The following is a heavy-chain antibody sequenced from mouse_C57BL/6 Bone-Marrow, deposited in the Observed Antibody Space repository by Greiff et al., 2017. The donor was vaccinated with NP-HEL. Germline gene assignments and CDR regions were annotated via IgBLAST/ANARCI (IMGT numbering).Heavy chain of an antibody. D-gene: IGHD2-5*01. V-gene: IGHV1-15*01. Sequence: QVQLKESGAELVRPGASVTLSCKASGYTFTDYEMHWVKQTPVHGLEWIGAIDPETGGTAYNQKFKGKAILTADKSSSPAYMELRSLTSEDSAVYYCKVAYYSKSYAMDYWGQGTSVTVSS. J-gene: IGHJ4*01. CDR1: GYTFTDYE. CDR2: IDPETGGT. CDR3: KVAYYSKSYAMDY.